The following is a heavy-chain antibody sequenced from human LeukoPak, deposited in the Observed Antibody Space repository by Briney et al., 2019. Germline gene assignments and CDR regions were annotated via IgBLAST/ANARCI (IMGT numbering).Heavy chain of an antibody. CDR1: GGSFSGYY. V-gene: IGHV4-34*01. J-gene: IGHJ4*02. CDR2: IYRTGNT. Sequence: SETLSLTCAVYGGSFSGYYWSWIRQPPGKGLEWIGSIYRTGNTHYNPSLRDRVTLSVDTSKNQFSLSLTSVTAADTAVYYCASRIIANPWWGRGTLVTVSS. CDR3: ASRIIANPW. D-gene: IGHD2/OR15-2a*01.